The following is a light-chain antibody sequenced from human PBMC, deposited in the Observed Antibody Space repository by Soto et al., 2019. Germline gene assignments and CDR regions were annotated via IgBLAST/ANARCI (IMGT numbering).Light chain of an antibody. V-gene: IGKV3-20*01. J-gene: IGKJ1*01. CDR3: QQYGSSPGT. CDR1: QSVTSNY. CDR2: GAS. Sequence: EIVLTQSPGTLSLSPGERATLSCRASQSVTSNYLAWYQQKPGQAPRLLLFGASIRDTGIPDRFSGSGSGTDVNLTIRRLESEDFAVYYCQQYGSSPGTFGQGTKVEIK.